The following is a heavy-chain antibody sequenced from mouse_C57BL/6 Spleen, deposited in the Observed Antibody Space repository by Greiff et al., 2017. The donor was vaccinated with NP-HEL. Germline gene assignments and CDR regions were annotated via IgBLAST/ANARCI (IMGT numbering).Heavy chain of an antibody. V-gene: IGHV1-55*01. CDR2: IYPGSGSA. D-gene: IGHD1-1*01. CDR1: GYTFTSYW. J-gene: IGHJ1*01. CDR3: TRISFWYFDV. Sequence: VQLQQSGAELVKPGASVKMSCKASGYTFTSYWITWVKQRPGQGLEWIGDIYPGSGSANYNEKFKSKATLTVDTSSSTAYMQLSSLTSEDSAVYYCTRISFWYFDVWGSGTTVTVSS.